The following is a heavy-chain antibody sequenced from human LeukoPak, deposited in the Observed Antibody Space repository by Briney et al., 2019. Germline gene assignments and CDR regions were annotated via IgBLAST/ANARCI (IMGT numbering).Heavy chain of an antibody. Sequence: GGSLRLSCAASGFTFSNAWMSWVRQAPGKGLEWVGRIKSKTDGGTTDYAAPVKGRFTISRDDSKNTLYLQMNSLKTEDTAVYYCTTIGVVVAANAFDIWGQGTMVTVSS. CDR1: GFTFSNAW. CDR2: IKSKTDGGTT. D-gene: IGHD2-15*01. CDR3: TTIGVVVAANAFDI. V-gene: IGHV3-15*01. J-gene: IGHJ3*02.